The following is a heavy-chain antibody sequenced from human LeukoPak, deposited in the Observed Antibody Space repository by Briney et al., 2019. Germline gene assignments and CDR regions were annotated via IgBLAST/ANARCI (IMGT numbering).Heavy chain of an antibody. CDR3: ARSDSSGYDYYYYFMDV. J-gene: IGHJ6*03. V-gene: IGHV4-59*01. D-gene: IGHD3-22*01. CDR2: IYYSGST. CDR1: GGSISSYY. Sequence: SETLSLTCTVPGGSISSYYWSWIRQPPGKGLEWIGYIYYSGSTNYNPSLKSRVTISVDTSKNQFSLKLSSVTAADTAVYYCARSDSSGYDYYYYFMDVWGKGTTVTVSS.